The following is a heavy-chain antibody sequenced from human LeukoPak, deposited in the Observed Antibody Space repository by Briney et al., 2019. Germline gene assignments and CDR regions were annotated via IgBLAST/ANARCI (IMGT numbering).Heavy chain of an antibody. J-gene: IGHJ5*02. D-gene: IGHD6-19*01. CDR1: GGSFSGYS. Sequence: PSETLSLTCAFYGGSFSGYSLTWIRQPPGKGLEWIGEINHSGSTNYNPSLKSRVTISVDTSKNQFSLKLSSVTAADTAVYYCAIRDSSGWVNWFDPWGQGTLVTVSS. V-gene: IGHV4-34*01. CDR3: AIRDSSGWVNWFDP. CDR2: INHSGST.